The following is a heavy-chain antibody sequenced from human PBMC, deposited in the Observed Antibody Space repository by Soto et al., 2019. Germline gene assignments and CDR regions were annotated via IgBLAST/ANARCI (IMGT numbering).Heavy chain of an antibody. J-gene: IGHJ4*02. CDR2: IKQDGTEK. CDR1: GFTFSTYW. V-gene: IGHV3-7*01. CDR3: ARFDYGDRLFGY. Sequence: EVQLVESGGGLVQPGGSLRLSCAASGFTFSTYWMSWVRQAPGKGLEWVANIKQDGTEKYYVDSVKGRFTISRDNAKNPLFLQMHSLRAEDTAVYYCARFDYGDRLFGYWGQGTLVTVSS. D-gene: IGHD4-17*01.